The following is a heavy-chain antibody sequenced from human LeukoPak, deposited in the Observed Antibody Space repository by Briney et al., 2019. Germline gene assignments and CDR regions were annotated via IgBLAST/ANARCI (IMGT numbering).Heavy chain of an antibody. J-gene: IGHJ3*02. CDR2: IYSGGST. Sequence: GGSLRLSCAASGFTVSSNYMSWVRQAPGKGLGWVSVIYSGGSTYYADSVKGRFTISRDNSKNTLYLQMNSLRAEDTAVYYCARGHNYDFWSGLVGLDAFDIWGQGTMVTVSS. CDR3: ARGHNYDFWSGLVGLDAFDI. V-gene: IGHV3-66*01. CDR1: GFTVSSNY. D-gene: IGHD3-3*01.